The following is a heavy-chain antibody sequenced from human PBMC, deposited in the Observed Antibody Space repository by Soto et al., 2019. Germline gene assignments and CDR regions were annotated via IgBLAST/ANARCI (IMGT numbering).Heavy chain of an antibody. Sequence: QVQLQQWGAGLLKPSETLSLTCAVYGGSFSVYYWSWIRQPPRKGLEWIGEINHSGHTNYNPSLKSRGTISVDASKNHFSLKLTSVTAADTAVYYCARSGHLFDYWGQGTLVTVSS. CDR3: ARSGHLFDY. J-gene: IGHJ4*02. CDR1: GGSFSVYY. V-gene: IGHV4-34*01. CDR2: INHSGHT. D-gene: IGHD3-10*01.